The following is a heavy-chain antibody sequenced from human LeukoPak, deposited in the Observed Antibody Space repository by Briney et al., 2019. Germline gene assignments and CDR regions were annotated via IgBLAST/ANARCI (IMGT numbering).Heavy chain of an antibody. J-gene: IGHJ4*02. V-gene: IGHV3-21*01. CDR3: ARGGRAAAAHFDY. Sequence: KAGGSLRLSCAASGFTFSSYAMSWVRQAPGKGLEWVSSISNSSSYIYYADSVKGRFTISRDNAKNSLYLQMNSLRAEDTAVYYCARGGRAAAAHFDYWGQGTLVTVSS. CDR2: ISNSSSYI. D-gene: IGHD6-13*01. CDR1: GFTFSSYA.